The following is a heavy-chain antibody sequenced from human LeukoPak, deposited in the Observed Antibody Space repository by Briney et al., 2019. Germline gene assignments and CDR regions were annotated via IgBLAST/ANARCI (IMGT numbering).Heavy chain of an antibody. CDR2: INHSGST. Sequence: PSETLSLTCAVFGGSFSDSYWNWIRQSPGRGLEWIGEINHSGSTNYNPSLKSRVTISVDTSKNQFSLKLSSVTAADTAVYYCARGGSYDHFDYWGQGTLVTVSS. V-gene: IGHV4-34*01. D-gene: IGHD1-26*01. CDR1: GGSFSDSY. J-gene: IGHJ4*02. CDR3: ARGGSYDHFDY.